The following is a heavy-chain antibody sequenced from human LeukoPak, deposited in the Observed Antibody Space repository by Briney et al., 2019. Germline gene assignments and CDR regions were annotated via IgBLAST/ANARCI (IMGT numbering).Heavy chain of an antibody. CDR3: AKDNDFLTGSDFDY. CDR1: RFTFSSYG. D-gene: IGHD3-9*01. CDR2: ISGSGGST. Sequence: PGGTLRLSCAASRFTFSSYGMSWVRQAPGKGLEWVSAISGSGGSTYYADSVKGRFTISRDNSKNTLYLQMNSLRAEDTAVYYCAKDNDFLTGSDFDYWGQGTLVTVSS. J-gene: IGHJ4*02. V-gene: IGHV3-23*01.